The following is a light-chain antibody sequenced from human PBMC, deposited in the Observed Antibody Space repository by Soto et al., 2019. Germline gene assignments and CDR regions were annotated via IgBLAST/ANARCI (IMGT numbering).Light chain of an antibody. Sequence: EIVLTQSPGTLSLSPGERATLSCRASQSVSSTYLAWYQPKPGQAPRLLIYGASSRATGIPDRFSGSGSGTDFTLTISRLEPEDFAVYYCQRYDISPFPFGQGTKLEIK. CDR3: QRYDISPFP. J-gene: IGKJ2*01. CDR1: QSVSSTY. CDR2: GAS. V-gene: IGKV3-20*01.